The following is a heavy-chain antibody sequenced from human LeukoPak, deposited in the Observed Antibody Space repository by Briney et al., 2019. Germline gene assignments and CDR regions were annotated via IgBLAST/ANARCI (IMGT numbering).Heavy chain of an antibody. CDR3: ARSAQITIFSKEYDWFDP. Sequence: PGGSLRLSCAASGFTFSDYYMSWIRQAPGKGLEWVSYISSSGSTIYYADSVKGRFTISRDNAKNSLYLQVNSLRAEDTAVYYCARSAQITIFSKEYDWFDPWGQGTLVTVSS. CDR2: ISSSGSTI. D-gene: IGHD3-3*01. V-gene: IGHV3-11*01. J-gene: IGHJ5*02. CDR1: GFTFSDYY.